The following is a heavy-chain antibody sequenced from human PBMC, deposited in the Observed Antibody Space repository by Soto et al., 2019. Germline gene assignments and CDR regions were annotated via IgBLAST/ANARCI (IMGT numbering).Heavy chain of an antibody. D-gene: IGHD3-10*01. CDR2: ITDNGGST. V-gene: IGHV3-23*04. J-gene: IGHJ6*02. CDR1: GFTFRNNV. CDR3: AKEVYGAARGGMDV. Sequence: EVQLVESGGGLVQPGGSLRLSCAASGFTFRNNVMNWVRQAPGRGLEWVSAITDNGGSTYYADSVKGRCTISRDNSKNTLYLQMNSLRAEDRAVYDCAKEVYGAARGGMDVWGQGTTVTVSS.